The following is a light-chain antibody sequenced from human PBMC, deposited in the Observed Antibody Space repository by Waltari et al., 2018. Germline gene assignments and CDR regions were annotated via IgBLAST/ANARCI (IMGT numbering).Light chain of an antibody. V-gene: IGLV1-44*01. CDR1: NANIGGNT. CDR3: VAWDASLNGWV. J-gene: IGLJ3*02. Sequence: QSVLTQPPSASGTPGQRVTISRSGSNANIGGNTVNWYQQVPGAAPNLPISTDKQRPSGVPDRFSGSRSGTSASLAISGLQSEDEADYYCVAWDASLNGWVFGGGTKLTV. CDR2: TDK.